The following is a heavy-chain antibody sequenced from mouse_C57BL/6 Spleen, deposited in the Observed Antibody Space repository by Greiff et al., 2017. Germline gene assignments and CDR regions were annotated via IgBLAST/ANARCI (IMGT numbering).Heavy chain of an antibody. Sequence: VQLKQSGPGLVQPSQCLSITCTVSGFSLTSYGVHWVRQSPGKGLEWLGVIWRGGSTDYNAAFMSSLSITTDNSKSKVFFNMNSLQADDTAIYYCAKNGRLGLYYFDYWGQGTTLTVSS. V-gene: IGHV2-5*01. J-gene: IGHJ2*01. D-gene: IGHD4-1*01. CDR3: AKNGRLGLYYFDY. CDR2: IWRGGST. CDR1: GFSLTSYG.